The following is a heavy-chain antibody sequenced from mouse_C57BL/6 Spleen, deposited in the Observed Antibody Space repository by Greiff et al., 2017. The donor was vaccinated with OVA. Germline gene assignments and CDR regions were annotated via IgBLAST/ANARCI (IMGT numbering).Heavy chain of an antibody. D-gene: IGHD1-1*01. Sequence: QVQLQQSGAELVRPGTSVKVSCKASGYAFTNYLIEWVKQRPGQGLEWIGVINPGSGGTNYNEKLKGKATLTADKSSSTAYMQLSSLTSEDSAVYCCARGYGSSYEDAMDYWGQGTSVTVSS. CDR1: GYAFTNYL. V-gene: IGHV1-54*01. CDR2: INPGSGGT. J-gene: IGHJ4*01. CDR3: ARGYGSSYEDAMDY.